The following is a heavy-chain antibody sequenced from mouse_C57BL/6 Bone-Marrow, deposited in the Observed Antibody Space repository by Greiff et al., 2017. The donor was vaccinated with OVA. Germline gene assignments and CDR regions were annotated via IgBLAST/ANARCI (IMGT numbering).Heavy chain of an antibody. CDR3: ERSDYYGSLDY. V-gene: IGHV1-69*01. D-gene: IGHD1-1*01. CDR1: GYTFTSYW. J-gene: IGHJ2*01. CDR2: IDPSDSYT. Sequence: VQLQQPGAELVMPGASVKLSCKASGYTFTSYWMHWVKQRPGQGLEWIGEIDPSDSYTNYNRKFKGKSTLTVDKSSSTAYMQLSSLTSEDSAVYYCERSDYYGSLDYWGQGTTLTVSS.